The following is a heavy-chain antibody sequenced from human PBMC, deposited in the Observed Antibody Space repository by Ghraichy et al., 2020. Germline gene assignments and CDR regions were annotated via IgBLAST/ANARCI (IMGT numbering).Heavy chain of an antibody. CDR1: GYSFTKYW. V-gene: IGHV5-51*01. J-gene: IGHJ5*02. CDR3: ARHGGSYGLKEGWLDP. D-gene: IGHD1-26*01. Sequence: GESLNISCKGSGYSFTKYWIGWVRQMPGKGLEWMGIIYPGDSDTRYSPSFQGQVTISADKSISTAYVQWSSLKASDTAMYYCARHGGSYGLKEGWLDPWGQGTQVTVSS. CDR2: IYPGDSDT.